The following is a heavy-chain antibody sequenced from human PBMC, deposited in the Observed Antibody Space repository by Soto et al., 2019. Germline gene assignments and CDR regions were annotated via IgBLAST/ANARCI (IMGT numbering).Heavy chain of an antibody. D-gene: IGHD3-22*01. V-gene: IGHV4-30-4*01. CDR2: IYYSGNT. J-gene: IGHJ4*02. Sequence: ILSFTGILAGGSRSSGDYDCSWIRQPPGKGLEWIGYIYYSGNTYYNPSLRSRVTISLDTSKNQFYLKLSSVTAADTAVYYCARALYYDSSGLVYWGQGALVTVSS. CDR1: GGSRSSGDYD. CDR3: ARALYYDSSGLVY.